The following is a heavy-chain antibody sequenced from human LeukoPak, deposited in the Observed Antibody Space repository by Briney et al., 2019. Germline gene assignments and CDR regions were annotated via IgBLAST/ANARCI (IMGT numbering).Heavy chain of an antibody. Sequence: ASVKVSCKASGYTFTGYYMHWVRQAPGQGLEWMGWINPNSGGTNYAQKFQGRVTMTRDTSISTAYMELSRLRSDDTAVYYCARHRPYLNWFDPWGQGTLVTVSS. CDR3: ARHRPYLNWFDP. V-gene: IGHV1-2*02. CDR1: GYTFTGYY. J-gene: IGHJ5*02. CDR2: INPNSGGT.